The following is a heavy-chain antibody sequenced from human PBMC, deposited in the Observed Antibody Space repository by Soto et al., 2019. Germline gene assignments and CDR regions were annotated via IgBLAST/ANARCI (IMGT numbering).Heavy chain of an antibody. Sequence: ASVKVSCKASGYTFTTYTMNWVRQAPGQRLEWMGWINPVNGNTKSSQKFQDRVIITRDASASTAYMELRSLRSEDTAMYYCARGIATGQLDPWGQGTLVTVSS. J-gene: IGHJ5*02. V-gene: IGHV1-3*01. CDR3: ARGIATGQLDP. D-gene: IGHD6-13*01. CDR2: INPVNGNT. CDR1: GYTFTTYT.